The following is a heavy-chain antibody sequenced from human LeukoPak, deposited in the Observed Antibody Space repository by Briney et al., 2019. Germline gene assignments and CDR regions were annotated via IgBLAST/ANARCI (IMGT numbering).Heavy chain of an antibody. V-gene: IGHV4-34*01. CDR2: VDHTGVT. CDR1: GGSISSYY. J-gene: IGHJ4*02. CDR3: AVAHGESDY. Sequence: SETLSLTCTVSGGSISSYYWSWIRQSPEKGLEWIGEVDHTGVTNYNPSLKSRVTMSVDTSKNHFSLKMNSVIAADTAVYYCAVAHGESDYWGQGTLVTVSS. D-gene: IGHD3-3*01.